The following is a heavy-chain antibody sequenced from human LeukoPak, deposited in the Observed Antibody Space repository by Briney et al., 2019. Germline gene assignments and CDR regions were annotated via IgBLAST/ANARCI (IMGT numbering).Heavy chain of an antibody. J-gene: IGHJ4*02. Sequence: GGSLRLSCAASGFTFSSYRMNWVRQAPEKGLEWVSSISSRSSYIYYADSVKGRFTISRDNAQNSLYLQMNSLRAEDTAVYYCARDFLSDENQLRLAAPFDYWGQGTLVTVSS. CDR1: GFTFSSYR. D-gene: IGHD2-2*01. CDR3: ARDFLSDENQLRLAAPFDY. CDR2: ISSRSSYI. V-gene: IGHV3-21*01.